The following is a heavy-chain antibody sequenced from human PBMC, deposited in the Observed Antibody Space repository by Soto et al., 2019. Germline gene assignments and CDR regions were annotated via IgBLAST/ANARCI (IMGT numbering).Heavy chain of an antibody. CDR1: GFTVSNNY. CDR2: IYSGGYT. V-gene: IGHV3-53*01. Sequence: EVQLVESGGGLIQPGGSLRLSCAVSGFTVSNNYMSWVRQAPGKGLEGVSVIYSGGYTAYGDSVKGRFTISRDNSKNTHFRKVKSRGGEHPGGVDCGLPPGGGGYWGQGTLVTVSS. J-gene: IGHJ4*02. D-gene: IGHD2-15*01. CDR3: GLPPGGGGY.